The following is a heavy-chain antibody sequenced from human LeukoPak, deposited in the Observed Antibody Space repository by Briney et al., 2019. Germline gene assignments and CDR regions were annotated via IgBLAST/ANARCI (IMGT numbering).Heavy chain of an antibody. Sequence: SETLSLTCAVSGDSFSSHYWTWIRQPPGRGLEWIGYISYIGTTNYNPSLKSRVTISIDTSKNQFSLKLSSVTTADTAVYYCARDLVTVTKGFDVWGLGTMVSVSS. J-gene: IGHJ3*01. CDR1: GDSFSSHY. CDR2: ISYIGTT. V-gene: IGHV4-59*11. D-gene: IGHD4-17*01. CDR3: ARDLVTVTKGFDV.